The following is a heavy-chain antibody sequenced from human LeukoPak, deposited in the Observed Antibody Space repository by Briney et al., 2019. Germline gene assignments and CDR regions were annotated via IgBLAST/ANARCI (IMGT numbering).Heavy chain of an antibody. J-gene: IGHJ4*02. CDR1: GFTVSSYA. Sequence: GGSLRLSCAASGFTVSSYAMGWVRQAPGKGLEWVSAIGGGCTLYYADSVKGRFSISRDISKNTLLLQMNSLRAEDTAVYYCARRRYDWGGDFANWGQGTLVTVSS. CDR2: IGGGCTL. CDR3: ARRRYDWGGDFAN. V-gene: IGHV3-23*05. D-gene: IGHD3-16*01.